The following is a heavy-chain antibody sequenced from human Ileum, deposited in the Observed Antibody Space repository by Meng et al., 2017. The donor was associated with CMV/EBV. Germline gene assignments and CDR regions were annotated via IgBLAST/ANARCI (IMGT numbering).Heavy chain of an antibody. Sequence: CKASGYTLTDYFIQWMRQAPGQGLEWMGWIKFNSGGTNYAQKFQGRVTMTRDTSVSTAYMELNSLRSDDTAVYYCVPYSGSSFRFDPWGQGTLVTVSS. J-gene: IGHJ5*02. V-gene: IGHV1-2*02. CDR1: GYTLTDYF. D-gene: IGHD5-12*01. CDR3: VPYSGSSFRFDP. CDR2: IKFNSGGT.